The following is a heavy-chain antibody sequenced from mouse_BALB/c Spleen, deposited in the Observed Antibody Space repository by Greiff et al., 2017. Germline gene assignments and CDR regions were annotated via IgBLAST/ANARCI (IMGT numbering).Heavy chain of an antibody. CDR2: ISYSGST. CDR3: ARDLYYGSSYRFAY. J-gene: IGHJ3*01. CDR1: GYSITSDYA. V-gene: IGHV3-2*02. Sequence: EVKLMESGPGLVKPSQSLSLTCTVTGYSITSDYAWNWIRQFPGNKLEWMGYISYSGSTSYNPSLKSRISITRDTSKNQFFLQLNSVTTEDTATYYCARDLYYGSSYRFAYWGQGTLVTVSA. D-gene: IGHD1-1*01.